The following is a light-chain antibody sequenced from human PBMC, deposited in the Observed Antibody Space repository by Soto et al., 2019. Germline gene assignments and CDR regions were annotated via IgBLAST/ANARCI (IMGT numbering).Light chain of an antibody. V-gene: IGKV1-6*01. CDR3: RQDINFPWT. Sequence: AAQMTQSPCSLSASEEDRVTISCLASQGIGNALGWYQQKPGKPPKVLIYGASNLHSGVPPRFSGSGSGTDFTLAISSLQPEDSATYYFRQDINFPWTFGQGTKVDIK. CDR2: GAS. CDR1: QGIGNA. J-gene: IGKJ1*01.